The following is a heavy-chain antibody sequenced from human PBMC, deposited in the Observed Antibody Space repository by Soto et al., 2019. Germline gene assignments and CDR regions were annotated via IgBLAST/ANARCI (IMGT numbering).Heavy chain of an antibody. CDR1: GLTFSSYA. Sequence: AGGSLRLSCAASGLTFSSYAMSWLRQAPGKWLEWVSAISGSGGSTYYADSVKGRFTISRDNSKNTLYLQMNSLRAEDTAVYYCAKYAWRVVIRHCGMDVCCQGXTVTVSS. CDR2: ISGSGGST. D-gene: IGHD3-3*01. CDR3: AKYAWRVVIRHCGMDV. V-gene: IGHV3-23*01. J-gene: IGHJ6*02.